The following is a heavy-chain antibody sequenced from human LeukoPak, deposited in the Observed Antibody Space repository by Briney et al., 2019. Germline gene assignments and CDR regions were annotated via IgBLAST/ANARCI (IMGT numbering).Heavy chain of an antibody. CDR3: ARDLPLGAFDI. CDR1: GFTFTTYG. Sequence: GGTLRLSCSASGFTFTTYGMNWVRQAPGKGLEWVSGIGGSGTRTYYADSVKGRFTISRDNSKNTLYLQMNSLRAEDTAVYYCARDLPLGAFDIWGQGTMVTVSS. V-gene: IGHV3-23*01. CDR2: IGGSGTRT. J-gene: IGHJ3*02.